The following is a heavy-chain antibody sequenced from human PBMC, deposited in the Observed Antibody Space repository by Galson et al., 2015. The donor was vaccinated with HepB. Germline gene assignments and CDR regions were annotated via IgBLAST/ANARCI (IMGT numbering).Heavy chain of an antibody. CDR2: IRYDGSNK. CDR3: AKDIKKSGSYFLFDY. V-gene: IGHV3-30*02. Sequence: SLRLSCAASGFTFSSYGMHWVRQAPGKGLEWVAFIRYDGSNKYYADSVKGRFTISRDNSKNTLYLQMSSLRAEDTAVYYCAKDIKKSGSYFLFDYWGQGTLVTVSS. J-gene: IGHJ4*02. CDR1: GFTFSSYG. D-gene: IGHD3-10*01.